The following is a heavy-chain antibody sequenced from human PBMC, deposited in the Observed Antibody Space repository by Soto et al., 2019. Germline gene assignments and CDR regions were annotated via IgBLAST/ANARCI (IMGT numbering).Heavy chain of an antibody. D-gene: IGHD6-13*01. V-gene: IGHV2-5*02. J-gene: IGHJ4*02. CDR3: ALTTIAADGTPYFDY. CDR2: VYWDYDK. Sequence: QITLKESGPTLVKPTQTLTLTCTFSGFSLSTNTVGVGWIRQPPGKALEWLALVYWDYDKCYSPSLKSRLTITKDTSKNQVVLTMTNMDPVDTGTYDCALTTIAADGTPYFDYWGQGTLVTVSS. CDR1: GFSLSTNTVG.